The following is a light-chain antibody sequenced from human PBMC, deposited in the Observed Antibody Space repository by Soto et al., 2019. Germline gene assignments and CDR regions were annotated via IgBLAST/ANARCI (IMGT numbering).Light chain of an antibody. J-gene: IGKJ3*01. Sequence: DIQMTQSPSSLSASVGDRVTIDCRARQGIGNYLAWYQQKPGKVPKLLIYGASTLQSGVPSRFIGSGSGTDFALTITTLQLEDVATYFCEKYPRQPFTFGLGTKVDI. CDR2: GAS. V-gene: IGKV1-27*01. CDR1: QGIGNY. CDR3: EKYPRQPFT.